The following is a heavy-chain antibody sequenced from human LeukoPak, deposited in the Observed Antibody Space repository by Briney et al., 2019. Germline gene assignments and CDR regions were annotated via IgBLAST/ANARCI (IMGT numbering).Heavy chain of an antibody. D-gene: IGHD3-22*01. CDR3: ARERYYDSSGSIYYYYGMDV. V-gene: IGHV4-4*07. CDR1: GGSISSYY. CDR2: IYTSGST. J-gene: IGHJ6*02. Sequence: SETLSLTCTVSGGSISSYYWSWIRQPAGKGLEWIGRIYTSGSTNYNPSLKSRVTMSVDTSKNQFSLKLSSVTAADTAVYYCARERYYDSSGSIYYYYGMDVWGQGTTVTVSS.